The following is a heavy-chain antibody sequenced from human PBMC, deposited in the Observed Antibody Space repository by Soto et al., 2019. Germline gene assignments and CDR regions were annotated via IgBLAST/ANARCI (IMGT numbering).Heavy chain of an antibody. CDR1: GFTFSSYD. J-gene: IGHJ4*02. CDR2: ISYDGSNK. V-gene: IGHV3-30-3*01. CDR3: ARGGDYFDY. D-gene: IGHD3-16*01. Sequence: QVQLVESGGGVVQPVRSLRLSCAASGFTFSSYDMHWVRQAPGKGLEWVAVISYDGSNKYYEDSVKGRFTISKDNSKNTLYLQMNSLRDEETAVYYCARGGDYFDYWGQGTLVTVSS.